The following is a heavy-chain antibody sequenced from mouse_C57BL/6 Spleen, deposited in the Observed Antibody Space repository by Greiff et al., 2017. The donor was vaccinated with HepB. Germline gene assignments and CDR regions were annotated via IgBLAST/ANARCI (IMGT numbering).Heavy chain of an antibody. CDR1: GYTFTSYG. CDR3: ARETAQATLYAMDY. CDR2: IYPRSGNT. D-gene: IGHD3-2*02. V-gene: IGHV1-81*01. J-gene: IGHJ4*01. Sequence: QVQLQQSGAELARPGASVKLSCKASGYTFTSYGISWVKQRTGQGLEWIGEIYPRSGNTYYNEKFKGKATLTADKSSSTAYMELRSLTSEDSAVYFCARETAQATLYAMDYWGQGTSVTVSS.